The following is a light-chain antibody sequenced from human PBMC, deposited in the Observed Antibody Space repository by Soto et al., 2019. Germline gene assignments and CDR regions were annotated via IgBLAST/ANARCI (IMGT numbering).Light chain of an antibody. V-gene: IGKV1-33*01. Sequence: DIQMTQSASSLSASAGDRVTITCQASQDINDRLNWYQQKPGKAPKILISDASSLETGVPSRFSGDGSGTDFTLTINNLQPEDFATYHCQQFDSLPYTFGQGTSLEI. CDR2: DAS. CDR1: QDINDR. J-gene: IGKJ2*01. CDR3: QQFDSLPYT.